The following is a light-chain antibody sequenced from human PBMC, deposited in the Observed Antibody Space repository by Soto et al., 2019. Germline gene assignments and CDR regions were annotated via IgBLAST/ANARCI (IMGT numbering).Light chain of an antibody. V-gene: IGKV1-39*01. J-gene: IGKJ2*01. CDR1: QSISIY. CDR2: AAS. Sequence: DIQMTQSPSSLSASVGDRVTITCRAGQSISIYLNWYQQRPGKAPKLLIYAASNLQSGVPSRFSGSGSGTEFTLTISSLQPEDFATYYCQQCHSTPQTFGPGTKLEIK. CDR3: QQCHSTPQT.